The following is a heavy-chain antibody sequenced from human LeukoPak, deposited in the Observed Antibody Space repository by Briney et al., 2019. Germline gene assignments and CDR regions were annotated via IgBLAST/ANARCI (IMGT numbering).Heavy chain of an antibody. CDR2: IRYDGSNK. CDR1: GFTFSSYG. Sequence: GGSLRLXCAASGFTFSSYGMHWVRQAPGKELEWVAFIRYDGSNKYYADSVKGRFTISRDNSKNTLYLQMNSLRAEDTAVYYCAKTPLRWLNWFDPWGQGTLVSVSS. CDR3: AKTPLRWLNWFDP. J-gene: IGHJ5*02. D-gene: IGHD4-23*01. V-gene: IGHV3-30*02.